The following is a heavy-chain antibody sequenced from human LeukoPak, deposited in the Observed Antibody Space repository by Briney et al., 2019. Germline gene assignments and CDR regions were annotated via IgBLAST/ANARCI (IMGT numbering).Heavy chain of an antibody. CDR2: ISGSGTDI. J-gene: IGHJ4*02. CDR3: ARTARHLDY. CDR1: GFTFSDPY. V-gene: IGHV3-11*04. D-gene: IGHD5-18*01. Sequence: GGALRLSCEASGFTFSDPYMSWLRQAPGKGLECLSYISGSGTDINYADSVRGRFTISRDNAKNLLYLQMNDLRLEDTAVYYCARTARHLDYWGQGTLVTVSS.